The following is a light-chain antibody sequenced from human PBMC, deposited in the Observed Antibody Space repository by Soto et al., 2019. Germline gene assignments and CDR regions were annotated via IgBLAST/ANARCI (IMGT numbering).Light chain of an antibody. CDR2: GTS. CDR1: QSVSSKY. J-gene: IGKJ3*01. V-gene: IGKV3-20*01. Sequence: EIVLTQSPGTLSLSPGERATLSCRASQSVSSKYLAWYQQKPGQAPRVLIYGTSIRASGVPERFSGGGSETDFTLTITRLEPEDFAVYYCQQYGSSLFTFGPGTKVDI. CDR3: QQYGSSLFT.